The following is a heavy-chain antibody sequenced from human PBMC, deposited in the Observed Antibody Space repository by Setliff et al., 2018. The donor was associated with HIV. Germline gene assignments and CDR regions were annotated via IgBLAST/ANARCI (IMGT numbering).Heavy chain of an antibody. J-gene: IGHJ4*02. Sequence: GGSLRLSCAASGFTFSDYYMSWIRQAPGKGLEWVSYISSSGSTIYYADSVKGRLTISRDNAKNSLYLQMNSLRAEDTAVYYCARDRAYDSSGYYLYFDYWGQGTLVTVSS. CDR3: ARDRAYDSSGYYLYFDY. V-gene: IGHV3-11*04. CDR2: ISSSGSTI. D-gene: IGHD3-22*01. CDR1: GFTFSDYY.